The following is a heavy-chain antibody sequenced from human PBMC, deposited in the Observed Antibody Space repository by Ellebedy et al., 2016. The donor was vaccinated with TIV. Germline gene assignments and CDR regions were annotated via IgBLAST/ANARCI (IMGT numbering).Heavy chain of an antibody. CDR1: GFAFGDYA. J-gene: IGHJ4*02. Sequence: GGSLRLSXVAAGFAFGDYAMHWVRQTPGKGLEWVAGISWHSGSVDYADSVKGRFTISRDNANNSLILQMNSLRVEDTALYYCARDRSAAYWGQGTLVIVSS. V-gene: IGHV3-9*01. CDR3: ARDRSAAY. D-gene: IGHD2-15*01. CDR2: ISWHSGSV.